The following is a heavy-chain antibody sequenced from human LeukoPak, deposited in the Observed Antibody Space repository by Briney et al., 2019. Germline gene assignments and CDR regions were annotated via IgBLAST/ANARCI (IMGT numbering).Heavy chain of an antibody. CDR3: ARGYYDSSGYYRSWGY. Sequence: SVKVSCKASEYTFTSYGISWVRQAPGQGLEWMGGISPIFGTANYAQKFQGRVTITADESTSTAYMELSSLRSEDTAVYYCARGYYDSSGYYRSWGYWGQGTLVTVSS. J-gene: IGHJ4*02. CDR1: EYTFTSYG. D-gene: IGHD3-22*01. V-gene: IGHV1-69*13. CDR2: ISPIFGTA.